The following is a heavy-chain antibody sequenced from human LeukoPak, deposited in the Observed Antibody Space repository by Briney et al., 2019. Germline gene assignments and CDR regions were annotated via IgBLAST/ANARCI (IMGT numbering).Heavy chain of an antibody. CDR1: GGTFSSYA. CDR2: IIPIFGTA. J-gene: IGHJ4*02. V-gene: IGHV1-69*13. CDR3: ARVRYPVGAEFDY. Sequence: SVKVSCKASGGTFSSYAISWVRQAPGQGLEWMGGIIPIFGTANYAQKFQGRVTITADESTSTAYMELSSLRSEDTAVYYCARVRYPVGAEFDYWGQGTLVTVSS. D-gene: IGHD1-26*01.